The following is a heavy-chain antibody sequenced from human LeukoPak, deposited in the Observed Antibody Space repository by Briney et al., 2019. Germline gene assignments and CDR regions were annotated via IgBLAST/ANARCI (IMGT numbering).Heavy chain of an antibody. CDR3: TRDSQGSRTYSVDS. D-gene: IGHD3-10*01. CDR2: ISYDGSNK. CDR1: GFTFSNYA. V-gene: IGHV3-30-3*01. J-gene: IGHJ4*02. Sequence: SGGSLRLSCAASGFTFSNYAMHWVRQAPGKGLEWVAVISYDGSNKYYADSVKGRFTISRDNSKNTLYLQMNSLRAEDTAVYYCTRDSQGSRTYSVDSWGQGTLVTVSS.